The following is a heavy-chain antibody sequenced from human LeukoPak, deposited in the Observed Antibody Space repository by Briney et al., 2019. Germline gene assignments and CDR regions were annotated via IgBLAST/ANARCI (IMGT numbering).Heavy chain of an antibody. CDR3: AKDFITTLNPPKARYYYGSGSYTE. Sequence: GGSLRLSCAASGFTFDDYAMHWVRQAPGKGLEWVSGISWNSGSIGYADSVKGRFTISRDNAKNSLYLQMNSLRAEDTALYYCAKDFITTLNPPKARYYYGSGSYTEWGQGTLVTVSS. V-gene: IGHV3-9*01. D-gene: IGHD3-10*01. CDR2: ISWNSGSI. J-gene: IGHJ4*02. CDR1: GFTFDDYA.